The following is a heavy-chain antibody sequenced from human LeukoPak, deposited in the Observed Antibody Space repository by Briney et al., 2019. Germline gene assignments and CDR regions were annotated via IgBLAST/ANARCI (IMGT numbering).Heavy chain of an antibody. V-gene: IGHV1-18*01. Sequence: ASVKVSCKASVYTFTSSGMNWVRQAPGQGLEWMGWISGSSSNTNYAQRLQGRVTMTTDTSTTTAYMELGSVRSDDTGVYYCARATGTWGHDGFDIWGQGTMVTVSS. CDR3: ARATGTWGHDGFDI. J-gene: IGHJ3*02. CDR2: ISGSSSNT. D-gene: IGHD3-16*01. CDR1: VYTFTSSG.